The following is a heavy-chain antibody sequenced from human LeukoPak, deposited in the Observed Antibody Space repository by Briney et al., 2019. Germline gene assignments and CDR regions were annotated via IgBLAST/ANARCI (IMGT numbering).Heavy chain of an antibody. CDR2: ISSSSSYI. Sequence: GGSLRLSCAASGFTFSSYSMNWVRQAPGKGLEWVSSISSSSSYIYYADSVKGRFTISRDNAKNSLYLQMNSLRAEDTAVYYCAREWLYYYDSSGYYYGSEYFQHWSQGTLVTVSS. J-gene: IGHJ1*01. CDR1: GFTFSSYS. D-gene: IGHD3-22*01. CDR3: AREWLYYYDSSGYYYGSEYFQH. V-gene: IGHV3-21*01.